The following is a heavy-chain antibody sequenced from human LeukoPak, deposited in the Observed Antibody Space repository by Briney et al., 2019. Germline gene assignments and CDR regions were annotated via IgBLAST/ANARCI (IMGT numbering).Heavy chain of an antibody. V-gene: IGHV3-15*01. J-gene: IGHJ4*02. Sequence: GGSLSLSCAASGFTFNDAWMSWVRQAPGKGLEWVGRIKRKADGGTADYAAPVKGRFTISRDDSKNTLYLQMNSLRAEDTAVYYCAGMPSSGYYYFDYWGQGTLVTVSS. CDR1: GFTFNDAW. CDR3: AGMPSSGYYYFDY. D-gene: IGHD3-22*01. CDR2: IKRKADGGTA.